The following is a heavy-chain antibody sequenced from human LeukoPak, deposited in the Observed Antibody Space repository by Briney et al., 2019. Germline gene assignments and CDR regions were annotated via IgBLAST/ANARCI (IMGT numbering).Heavy chain of an antibody. CDR1: GLTFSSYV. J-gene: IGHJ4*02. Sequence: GGSLRLSCAASGLTFSSYVMHWARQAPGKGLEWVAVIWYDGFNKYYADSVKGRFTISRDNSKNTLYLQMNSLRAEDTAVYYCARDLGNWGWNDFWGQRTLVTVSS. CDR2: IWYDGFNK. D-gene: IGHD7-27*01. V-gene: IGHV3-33*01. CDR3: ARDLGNWGWNDF.